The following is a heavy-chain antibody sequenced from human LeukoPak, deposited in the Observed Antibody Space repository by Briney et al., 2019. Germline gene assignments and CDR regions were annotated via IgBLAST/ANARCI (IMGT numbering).Heavy chain of an antibody. D-gene: IGHD3-10*01. CDR2: IYHSGST. CDR3: AGGEFVPYYMDV. J-gene: IGHJ6*03. V-gene: IGHV4-38-2*02. Sequence: PSETLSLTCTVSGYSISSGYYWGWIRQPPGKGLEWIGSIYHSGSTYYNPSLKSRVTISLDTSKNQFSLKLNAVTAADTAVYYCAGGEFVPYYMDVWGKGTTVTISS. CDR1: GYSISSGYY.